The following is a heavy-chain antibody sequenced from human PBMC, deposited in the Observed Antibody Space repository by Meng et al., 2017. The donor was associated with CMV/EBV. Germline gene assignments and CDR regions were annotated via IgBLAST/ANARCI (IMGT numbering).Heavy chain of an antibody. J-gene: IGHJ4*02. Sequence: VQLPQGGAGLLKPSGTLSLTCAVYGGSFSGYYWSWIRQPPGKGLEWIGEINHSGSTNYNPSLKSRVTISVDTSKNQFSLKLSSVTAADTAVYYCARGLWFGELSPFDYWGQGTLVTVSS. V-gene: IGHV4-34*01. CDR2: INHSGST. CDR3: ARGLWFGELSPFDY. D-gene: IGHD3-10*01. CDR1: GGSFSGYY.